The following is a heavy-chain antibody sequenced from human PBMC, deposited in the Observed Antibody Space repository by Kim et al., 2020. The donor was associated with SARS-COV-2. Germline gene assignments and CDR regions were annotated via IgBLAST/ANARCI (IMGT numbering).Heavy chain of an antibody. J-gene: IGHJ4*02. Sequence: IANYAQKFQGRVPITANKSTSTAYMELSSLRSEDTAVYYCARDTVVTPWGYWGQGTLVTVSS. D-gene: IGHD2-21*02. V-gene: IGHV1-69*04. CDR3: ARDTVVTPWGY. CDR2: IA.